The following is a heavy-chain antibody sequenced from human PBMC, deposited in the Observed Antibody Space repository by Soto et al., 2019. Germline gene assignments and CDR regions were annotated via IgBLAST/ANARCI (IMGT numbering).Heavy chain of an antibody. D-gene: IGHD3-3*01. CDR2: IVVGSGNT. V-gene: IGHV1-58*01. CDR1: GFTFTSSA. CDR3: AADSGGERYYDFWSGYYPYYYGMDV. Sequence: SVKVSCKASGFTFTSSAVQWVRQARGQRLEWIGWIVVGSGNTNYAQKFQERVTITRDMSTSTAYMELSSLRSEDTAVYYCAADSGGERYYDFWSGYYPYYYGMDVWGQGTTVPVSS. J-gene: IGHJ6*02.